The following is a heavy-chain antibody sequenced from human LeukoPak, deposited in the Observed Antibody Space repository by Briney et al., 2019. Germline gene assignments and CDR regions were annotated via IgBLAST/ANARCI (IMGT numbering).Heavy chain of an antibody. CDR3: ARVYYYDSSGYYYFDY. Sequence: PGESLKISCKGSGYSFTSYWIGWVRQMPGKGLEGMGIIYPGDSDTRYSPSFQGQVTISADKSISTAYLQWSSLKSSDTAMYYCARVYYYDSSGYYYFDYWGQGTLVTVSS. J-gene: IGHJ4*02. D-gene: IGHD3-22*01. CDR2: IYPGDSDT. CDR1: GYSFTSYW. V-gene: IGHV5-51*01.